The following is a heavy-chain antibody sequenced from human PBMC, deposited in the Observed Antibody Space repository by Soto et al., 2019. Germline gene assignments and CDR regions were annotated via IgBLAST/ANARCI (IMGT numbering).Heavy chain of an antibody. D-gene: IGHD3-10*01. CDR3: AREVTYGGGSFSLGL. CDR1: GYFFTSYY. CDR2: INPNNGGT. J-gene: IGHJ4*02. Sequence: QVQLVQSGAEVEKPGASVKVSCKTSGYFFTSYYIHWVRQAPGQGLEWMGWINPNNGGTNSAQKCQGRVTMTSGTSLNTAYMEITSLRSDDTALYYCAREVTYGGGSFSLGLWGQGTLVTVSS. V-gene: IGHV1-2*02.